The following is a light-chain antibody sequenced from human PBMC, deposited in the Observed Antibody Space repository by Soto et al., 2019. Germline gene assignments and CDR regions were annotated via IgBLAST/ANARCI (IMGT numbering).Light chain of an antibody. V-gene: IGKV1-12*01. CDR2: SAS. Sequence: DIQMTQSPSSVSASVGDRVTITCRASQDVTTSLAWFQQNPGEAPILLIYSASSLHRGVPSRFSGSGSGTDFSLTISSLQPEDVATYYCQQGNSCPLTFGGGNKVEIK. CDR3: QQGNSCPLT. J-gene: IGKJ4*01. CDR1: QDVTTS.